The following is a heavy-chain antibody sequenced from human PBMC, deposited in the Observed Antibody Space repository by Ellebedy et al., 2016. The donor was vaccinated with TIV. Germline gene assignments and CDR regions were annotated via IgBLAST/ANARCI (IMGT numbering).Heavy chain of an antibody. CDR1: GFIVSSNF. CDR2: IFSDGST. CDR3: ARDRSMDV. J-gene: IGHJ6*02. V-gene: IGHV3-53*01. Sequence: GESLKISCAASGFIVSSNFMSWVRQAPGKGLEWGSVIFSDGSTYYADSVKGRFTISRDISKNTLYLQMNSLRAEDTAVYYCARDRSMDVWGQGTTVTVSS.